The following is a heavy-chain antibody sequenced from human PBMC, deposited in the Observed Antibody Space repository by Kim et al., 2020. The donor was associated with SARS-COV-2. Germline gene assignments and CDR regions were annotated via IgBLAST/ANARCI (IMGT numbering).Heavy chain of an antibody. V-gene: IGHV3-15*01. CDR3: NTDQDMERGGGSYDF. J-gene: IGHJ4*02. CDR2: IKTKADGGTI. D-gene: IGHD3-10*01. Sequence: GGSLRLSCAASGITFSNAWMSWVRQAPGKGLEWVGRIKTKADGGTIAYAAPVKGRFTISRYDSKNTLYLQMNSLKTEDTGVYYCNTDQDMERGGGSYDFWGEGTLVTVSS. CDR1: GITFSNAW.